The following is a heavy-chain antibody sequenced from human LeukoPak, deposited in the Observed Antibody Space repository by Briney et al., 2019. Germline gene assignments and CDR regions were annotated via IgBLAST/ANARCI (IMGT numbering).Heavy chain of an antibody. Sequence: PGGSLRLSCAASGFTFSSYAMHWVRQAPGKGLEWVAVISYDGSNKYYADSVKGRFTISRDNSKNTLYLQMNSLRAEDTAVYYCAREAYYYGSGSYYCDYWGQGTLVTVSS. CDR2: ISYDGSNK. J-gene: IGHJ4*02. D-gene: IGHD3-10*01. V-gene: IGHV3-30*04. CDR1: GFTFSSYA. CDR3: AREAYYYGSGSYYCDY.